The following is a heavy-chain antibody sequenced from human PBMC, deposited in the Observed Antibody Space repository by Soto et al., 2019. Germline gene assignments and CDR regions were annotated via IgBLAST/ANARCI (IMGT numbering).Heavy chain of an antibody. J-gene: IGHJ4*02. V-gene: IGHV3-48*02. Sequence: EVQLVESGGGLVQPGGSLRLSCAASGFTFGSYSMNWVRQAPGTGLEWVSYISSSGGTIYYADFVKGRFTISRDNAKNSLYLLMNSLRDEDTAVYYCARGDYGDYRKLVYWGQGTLVTVSS. CDR1: GFTFGSYS. CDR3: ARGDYGDYRKLVY. CDR2: ISSSGGTI. D-gene: IGHD4-17*01.